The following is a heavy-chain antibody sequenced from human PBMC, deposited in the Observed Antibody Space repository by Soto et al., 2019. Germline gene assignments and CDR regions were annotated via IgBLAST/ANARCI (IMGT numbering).Heavy chain of an antibody. V-gene: IGHV3-33*01. J-gene: IGHJ6*02. CDR3: ARTMVRGVIILSSGMDV. D-gene: IGHD3-10*01. CDR2: TWYDGSNK. Sequence: QVQLVESGGGVVQPGRSLRLSCAASGFTFSSYGMHWVRQAPGKGLEWVAVTWYDGSNKYYADSVKGRFTISRDNSKNTLYLQMNSLRAEDTAVYYCARTMVRGVIILSSGMDVWGQGTTVTVSS. CDR1: GFTFSSYG.